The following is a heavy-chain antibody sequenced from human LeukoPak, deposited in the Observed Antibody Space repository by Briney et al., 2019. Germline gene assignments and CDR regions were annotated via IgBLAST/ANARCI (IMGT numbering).Heavy chain of an antibody. V-gene: IGHV3-23*01. J-gene: IGHJ4*02. CDR2: ISSSGGTT. Sequence: GGSLKLSCVASGCTFSSYAMSWVRQAAGQGLEWVSAISSSGGTTYYAESVKGRFTISRDNSRNTLYLQMNSLRAEDTAVYYCAKDRPNYYGTNGHYYRRDGDCWGQGTLVTVSS. CDR1: GCTFSSYA. D-gene: IGHD3-22*01. CDR3: AKDRPNYYGTNGHYYRRDGDC.